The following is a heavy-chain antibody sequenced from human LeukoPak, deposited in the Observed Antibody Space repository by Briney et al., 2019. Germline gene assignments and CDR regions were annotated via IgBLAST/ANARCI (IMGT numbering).Heavy chain of an antibody. CDR1: GGSISSSSYY. V-gene: IGHV4-39*07. D-gene: IGHD6-13*01. CDR3: ARTAGNFDY. Sequence: SETLSLTCAVSGGSISSSSYYWGWIRQPPGKGLEWIGSIYYSGSTYFNPSLKSRVTISVDTSKNQFSLKLSSVTAADTAVYYCARTAGNFDYWGQGTLVTVSS. J-gene: IGHJ4*02. CDR2: IYYSGST.